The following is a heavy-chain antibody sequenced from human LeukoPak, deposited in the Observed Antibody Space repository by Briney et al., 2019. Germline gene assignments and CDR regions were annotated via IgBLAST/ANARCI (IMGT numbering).Heavy chain of an antibody. CDR3: ARHATYSSGWYGG. V-gene: IGHV4-39*01. CDR2: MYYSGST. CDR1: GGSISSSTYY. Sequence: SETLSLTCTVSGGSISSSTYYWGWVRQPPGKGLEWIGSMYYSGSTYYNPSLKSRVTISVDTSKNQFSLKLSSVTAADTAVYYCARHATYSSGWYGGWGQGTLVTVSS. J-gene: IGHJ4*02. D-gene: IGHD6-19*01.